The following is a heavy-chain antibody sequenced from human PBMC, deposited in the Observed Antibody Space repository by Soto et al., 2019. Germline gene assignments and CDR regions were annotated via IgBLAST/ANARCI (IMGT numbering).Heavy chain of an antibody. CDR1: GFTFSSYG. D-gene: IGHD6-25*01. V-gene: IGHV3-30*18. CDR2: ISYDGSNK. CDR3: AKVSGPYYYYYYGMDV. J-gene: IGHJ6*02. Sequence: QVQLVESGGGVVQPGRSLRLSCAASGFTFSSYGMHWVRQAPGKGLEWVAVISYDGSNKYYADSVKGRFTISRDNSKNTLYLQMNSLRAEDTAVCYCAKVSGPYYYYYYGMDVWGQGTTVTVSS.